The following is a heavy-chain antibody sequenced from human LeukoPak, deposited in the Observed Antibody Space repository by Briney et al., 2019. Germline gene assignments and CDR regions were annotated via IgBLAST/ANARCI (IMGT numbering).Heavy chain of an antibody. D-gene: IGHD1-7*01. V-gene: IGHV3-21*01. CDR3: ARAGTTNWFDP. CDR2: ISSSSSYI. J-gene: IGHJ5*02. Sequence: GGSLRLSCAASGLTFSSYSMNWVRQAPGKGLEWVSSISSSSSYIYYADSVKGRFTISRDNAKNSLYLQMNSLRAEDTAVYYCARAGTTNWFDPWGQGTLVTVSS. CDR1: GLTFSSYS.